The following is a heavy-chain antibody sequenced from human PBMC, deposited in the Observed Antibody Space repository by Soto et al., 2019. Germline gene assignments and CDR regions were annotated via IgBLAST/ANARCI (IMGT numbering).Heavy chain of an antibody. CDR1: GGSISSYY. V-gene: IGHV4-34*01. D-gene: IGHD5-12*01. CDR2: INHSGST. Sequence: PSETLSLTCTVSGGSISSYYWSWIRQPPGKGLEWIGEINHSGSTNYNPSLKSRVTISVDTSKNQFSLKLSSVTAADTAVYYCARGRGRWLQLRGDYYYGMAVWGQGTTVTVSS. J-gene: IGHJ6*02. CDR3: ARGRGRWLQLRGDYYYGMAV.